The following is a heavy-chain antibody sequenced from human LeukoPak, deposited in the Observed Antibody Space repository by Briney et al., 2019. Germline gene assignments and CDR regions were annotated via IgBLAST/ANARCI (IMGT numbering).Heavy chain of an antibody. D-gene: IGHD3-22*01. CDR1: GYTFTSYG. CDR2: ISAYNGNT. J-gene: IGHJ4*02. CDR3: ARASPAPKYYYDSSGYPRIGDY. V-gene: IGHV1-18*01. Sequence: ASVTVSCKASGYTFTSYGISWVRQAPGQGLEWMGWISAYNGNTNYAQKLQGRVTMTTDTSTSTAYMELRSLRSDDTAVYYCARASPAPKYYYDSSGYPRIGDYWGQGTLVTVSS.